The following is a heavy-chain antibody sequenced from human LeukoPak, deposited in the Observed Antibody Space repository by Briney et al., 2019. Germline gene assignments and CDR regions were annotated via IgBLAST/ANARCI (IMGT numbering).Heavy chain of an antibody. V-gene: IGHV4-59*12. D-gene: IGHD6-6*01. CDR2: IYYSGST. CDR3: ASRPIAARRDAFDI. J-gene: IGHJ3*02. CDR1: GGSISSYY. Sequence: SETLSLTCTVSGGSISSYYWSWIRQPPGKGLEWIGYIYYSGSTNYNPSLKSRVTISVDTSKNQFSLKLSSVTAADTAVYYCASRPIAARRDAFDIWGQGTMVTVSS.